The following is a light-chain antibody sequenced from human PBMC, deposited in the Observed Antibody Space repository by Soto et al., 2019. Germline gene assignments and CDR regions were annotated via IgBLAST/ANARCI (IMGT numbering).Light chain of an antibody. CDR3: QQYGSSPIT. J-gene: IGKJ5*01. CDR2: DAI. Sequence: EIVMTQSPATLSVSTGERATLSCRASQSVSSNLAWYQQKPGQTPRLLIYDAIIRAPDVPARFSGSGSGTDFTLTISNLEPEDFAVYYCQQYGSSPITFGQGTRLEI. V-gene: IGKV3-15*01. CDR1: QSVSSN.